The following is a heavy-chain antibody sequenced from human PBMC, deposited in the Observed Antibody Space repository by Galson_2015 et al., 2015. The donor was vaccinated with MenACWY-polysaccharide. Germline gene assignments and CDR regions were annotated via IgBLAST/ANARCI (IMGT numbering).Heavy chain of an antibody. CDR1: GFTFSSYA. J-gene: IGHJ4*02. Sequence: SLRLSCAASGFTFSSYAMSWVRQAPGKGLEWVSAISGSGGSTYYADSVKGRFTISRDNSKNTLYLQMNSLRAEDTAVYYCAKDLAGYGYPPNDFDYWGQGTLVTVSS. V-gene: IGHV3-23*01. CDR2: ISGSGGST. CDR3: AKDLAGYGYPPNDFDY. D-gene: IGHD5-12*01.